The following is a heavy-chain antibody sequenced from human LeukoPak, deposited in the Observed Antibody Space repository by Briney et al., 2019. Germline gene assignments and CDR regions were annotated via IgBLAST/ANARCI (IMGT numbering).Heavy chain of an antibody. V-gene: IGHV4-34*01. D-gene: IGHD2-15*01. J-gene: IGHJ4*02. CDR1: GGSFSGYY. CDR2: LNHSGST. Sequence: SETLSLTCAVYGGSFSGYYWSWIRQPPGKGREWIGELNHSGSTNYNPSLKSRVTISVDTSKNQFSLKLSSVTAADTAVYYCARGLNKYCSGGSCDSGSWGQGTLVIVSS. CDR3: ARGLNKYCSGGSCDSGS.